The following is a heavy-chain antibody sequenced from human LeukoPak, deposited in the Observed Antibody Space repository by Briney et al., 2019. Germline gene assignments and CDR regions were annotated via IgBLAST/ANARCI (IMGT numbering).Heavy chain of an antibody. Sequence: PSETLSLTCTVSGDSISSYYWSWIRQPPGKGLEWIAYIYYSGDTNYNPSLKSRVTISVDTSKNQFSLKLNSVTAADTAVYYCARGRAGAHAFDIWGQGTMVNVSS. V-gene: IGHV4-59*01. CDR1: GDSISSYY. J-gene: IGHJ3*02. CDR2: IYYSGDT. CDR3: ARGRAGAHAFDI. D-gene: IGHD1-26*01.